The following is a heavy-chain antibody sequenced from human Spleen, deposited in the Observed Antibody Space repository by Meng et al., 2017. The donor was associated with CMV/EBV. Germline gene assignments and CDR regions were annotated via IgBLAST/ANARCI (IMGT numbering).Heavy chain of an antibody. Sequence: ASVKVSCKASGYTFIGYYIYWVRQAPGEGIEWMGWINPNTGATNYAQKFQGRVTMTRDTSINTAYIELSRLRSDDTAVYYCARRYSGYIKWLDPWGQGTLVTVSS. D-gene: IGHD5-12*01. CDR3: ARRYSGYIKWLDP. J-gene: IGHJ5*02. V-gene: IGHV1-2*02. CDR1: GYTFIGYY. CDR2: INPNTGAT.